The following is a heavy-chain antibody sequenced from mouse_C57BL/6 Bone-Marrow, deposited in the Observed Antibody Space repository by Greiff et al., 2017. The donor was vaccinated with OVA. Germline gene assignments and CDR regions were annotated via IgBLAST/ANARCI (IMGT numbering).Heavy chain of an antibody. CDR2: IDPSDSYT. CDR3: AREEYSTSYAMDY. Sequence: QVQLQQSGAELVMPGASVKLSCKASGYTFTSYWMHWVKQRPGQGLEWIGEIDPSDSYTTYNQTFKGKSTLTVDKSSSTAFMQRSSLSSDDSADYYCAREEYSTSYAMDYWGQGTSVTVSS. CDR1: GYTFTSYW. J-gene: IGHJ4*01. V-gene: IGHV1-69*01. D-gene: IGHD2-5*01.